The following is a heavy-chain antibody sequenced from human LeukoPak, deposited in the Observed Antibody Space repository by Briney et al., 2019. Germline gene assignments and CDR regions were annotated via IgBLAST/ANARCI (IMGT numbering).Heavy chain of an antibody. CDR3: ARGKAAAGYYYGMDV. D-gene: IGHD6-13*01. CDR2: INSDGSST. J-gene: IGHJ6*02. Sequence: GGPLRLSCAASGFTFSSYWMHWVRQAPGKGLVWVSRINSDGSSTSYADSVKGRFTISRDNAKNTLYLQMNSLRAEDTAVYYCARGKAAAGYYYGMDVWGQGTTVTVSS. CDR1: GFTFSSYW. V-gene: IGHV3-74*01.